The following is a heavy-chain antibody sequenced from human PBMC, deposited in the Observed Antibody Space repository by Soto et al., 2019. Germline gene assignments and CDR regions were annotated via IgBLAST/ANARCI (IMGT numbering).Heavy chain of an antibody. Sequence: GGSLRLSCAASGFTFSSYGMHWVRQAPGKGLEWVAVISYDGSNKYYADSVKGRFTISRDNSKNTLYLQMNSLRAEDTAVYYCAKDLYYYDSSGYYDYWGQGTLVTVS. V-gene: IGHV3-30*18. CDR2: ISYDGSNK. CDR1: GFTFSSYG. J-gene: IGHJ4*02. D-gene: IGHD3-22*01. CDR3: AKDLYYYDSSGYYDY.